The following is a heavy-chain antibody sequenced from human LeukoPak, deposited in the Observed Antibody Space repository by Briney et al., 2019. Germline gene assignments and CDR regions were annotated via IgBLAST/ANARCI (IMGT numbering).Heavy chain of an antibody. Sequence: GGSLRLSCAASGFTFSSYGMHWVRQAPGKGLEWVAVIWYDGSNKYYAGSVKGRFTISRDNSKNTLYLQMNSLRAEDTAVYYCASCGIRGYSSSWYGDYWGQGTLVTVSS. CDR1: GFTFSSYG. J-gene: IGHJ4*02. D-gene: IGHD6-13*01. CDR3: ASCGIRGYSSSWYGDY. CDR2: IWYDGSNK. V-gene: IGHV3-33*01.